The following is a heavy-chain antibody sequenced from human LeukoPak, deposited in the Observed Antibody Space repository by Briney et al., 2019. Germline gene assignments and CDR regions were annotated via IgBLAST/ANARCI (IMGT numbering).Heavy chain of an antibody. CDR1: GFTFNMYT. D-gene: IGHD3-10*01. CDR3: AKAMVRGVRPYYFDY. J-gene: IGHJ4*02. V-gene: IGHV3-23*01. CDR2: ISGSGGST. Sequence: PGGSLRLSCAASGFTFNMYTMNWVRQAPGKGLEWVSAISGSGGSTYYADSVKGRFAISRDNSKNTLYLQMNSLRAEDTAVYYCAKAMVRGVRPYYFDYWGQGTLVTVSS.